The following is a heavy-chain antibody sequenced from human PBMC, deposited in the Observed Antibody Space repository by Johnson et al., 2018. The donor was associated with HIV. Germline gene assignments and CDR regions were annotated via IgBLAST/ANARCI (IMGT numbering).Heavy chain of an antibody. CDR1: GFTFSSYG. Sequence: QMLLVESGGGVVQPGRSLRLSCAASGFTFSSYGMHWVRQAPEKGLEWVADIKCDGSEKYYVDSVKGRFTISRDNSKDTLYLQMHSLRPEDTALYYCARDPPYGGNPSGFDVWGQGTMVTVSS. CDR2: IKCDGSEK. D-gene: IGHD4-23*01. V-gene: IGHV3-33*01. CDR3: ARDPPYGGNPSGFDV. J-gene: IGHJ3*01.